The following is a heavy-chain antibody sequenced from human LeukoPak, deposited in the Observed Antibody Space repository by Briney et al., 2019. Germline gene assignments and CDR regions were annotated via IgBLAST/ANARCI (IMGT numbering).Heavy chain of an antibody. CDR1: GFAFSSHG. Sequence: PGRSLRLSCAASGFAFSSHGMHWVRQAPGKGLEWVAFISYDGTNEYYADAVKGRFTISRDNPKNTLSLQMNSRRAEDTAVYYCAKEGGSSSWHFDFWGQGTLATASS. CDR2: ISYDGTNE. CDR3: AKEGGSSSWHFDF. J-gene: IGHJ4*02. D-gene: IGHD6-13*01. V-gene: IGHV3-30*18.